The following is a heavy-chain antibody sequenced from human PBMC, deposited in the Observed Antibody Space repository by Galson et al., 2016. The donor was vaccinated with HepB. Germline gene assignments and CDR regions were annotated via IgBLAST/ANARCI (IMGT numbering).Heavy chain of an antibody. J-gene: IGHJ2*01. CDR3: ARGGCRGSSGYEYRYFDM. D-gene: IGHD2-2*01. V-gene: IGHV1-18*01. CDR1: GYTFGSYG. CDR2: ISGHNGDR. Sequence: SVKVSCKAEGYTFGSYGVTWVRQAPGQGLEWMGWISGHNGDRKYAQMFQDRLTMTTDTSTGTAYMELRNLRSDDTAGYYFARGGCRGSSGYEYRYFDMWGRGTLVSVSS.